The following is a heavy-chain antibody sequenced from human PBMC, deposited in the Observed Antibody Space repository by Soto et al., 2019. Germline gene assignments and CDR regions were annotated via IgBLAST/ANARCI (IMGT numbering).Heavy chain of an antibody. Sequence: GGSLRLSCAASGFTFSRYGMHWVRQAPGKGLEWVAVISYDGSNKYYADSVKGRFTISRDNSKNTLYLQMNSLRAEDTAVYYCAKDLKSIAARRSYWYFDLWGRGTLVTVSS. J-gene: IGHJ2*01. CDR2: ISYDGSNK. CDR3: AKDLKSIAARRSYWYFDL. D-gene: IGHD6-6*01. V-gene: IGHV3-30*18. CDR1: GFTFSRYG.